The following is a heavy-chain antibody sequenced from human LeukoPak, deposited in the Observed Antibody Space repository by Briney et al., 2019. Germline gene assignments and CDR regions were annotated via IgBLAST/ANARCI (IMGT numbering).Heavy chain of an antibody. V-gene: IGHV4-4*07. J-gene: IGHJ5*02. D-gene: IGHD2-15*01. CDR2: IFTSGST. Sequence: SETLSLTCTVSGGSISSHYWSWIRQPAGKGLEWIGRIFTSGSTNYNPFLKSRLTMSVDTSKNLFSLKLSSVTAADAAVYYCARDTAYSINLWGQGTLVTVSS. CDR3: ARDTAYSINL. CDR1: GGSISSHY.